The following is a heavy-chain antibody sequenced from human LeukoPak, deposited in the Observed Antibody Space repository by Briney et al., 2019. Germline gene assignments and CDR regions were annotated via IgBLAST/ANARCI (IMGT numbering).Heavy chain of an antibody. V-gene: IGHV3-23*01. Sequence: PGGSLRLSCAASGSTFSSYGMSWVRQAPGKGLEWVSAISGSGDSTYYADSVKGRFTISRDNSKNTLYLQMNSLRAEDTAVYYCARGRYDFWSGYWGGWFDPWGQGTLVTVSS. CDR1: GSTFSSYG. CDR3: ARGRYDFWSGYWGGWFDP. D-gene: IGHD3-3*01. J-gene: IGHJ5*02. CDR2: ISGSGDST.